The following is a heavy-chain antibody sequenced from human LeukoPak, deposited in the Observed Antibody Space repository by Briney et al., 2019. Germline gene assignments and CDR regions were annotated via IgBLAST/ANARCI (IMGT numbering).Heavy chain of an antibody. CDR2: ISYDGSNK. CDR3: AKDLGGDGYRPWFDY. V-gene: IGHV3-30*18. Sequence: GRSLRLSCAASGFTFSSYGMHWVRQAPGKGLEWVAVISYDGSNKYYADSVKGRFTISRDNSKNTLYLQMNSLRAVDTAVYYCAKDLGGDGYRPWFDYWGQGTLVTVSS. CDR1: GFTFSSYG. D-gene: IGHD5-24*01. J-gene: IGHJ4*02.